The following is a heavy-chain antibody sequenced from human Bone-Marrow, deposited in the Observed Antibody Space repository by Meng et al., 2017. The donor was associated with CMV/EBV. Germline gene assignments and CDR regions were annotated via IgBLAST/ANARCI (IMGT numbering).Heavy chain of an antibody. V-gene: IGHV3-23*03. CDR1: GFTFSSYG. Sequence: GESLKISCAASGFTFSSYGMSWVRQAPGKGLEWVSVIYRGGSSTYYADSVKGRFTISRDNSKNTLYLQMNSLRSEDTAVYYCARDTTNIVVLPAARSFDYWGQGNLVTVSS. CDR3: ARDTTNIVVLPAARSFDY. D-gene: IGHD2-2*01. J-gene: IGHJ4*02. CDR2: IYRGGSST.